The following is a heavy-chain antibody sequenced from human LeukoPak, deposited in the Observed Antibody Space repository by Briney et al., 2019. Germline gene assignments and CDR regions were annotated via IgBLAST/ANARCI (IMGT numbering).Heavy chain of an antibody. V-gene: IGHV3-48*04. Sequence: GGSLRLSCAASGFTFGDYTMNWVRQAPGRGLEWVSCISSGSSTIYYADSVKGRFTISRDNAKNSLYLQMNSLRAEDTAVYYCARDLGTFDYWGQGTLVTVSS. CDR1: GFTFGDYT. J-gene: IGHJ4*02. CDR2: ISSGSSTI. CDR3: ARDLGTFDY. D-gene: IGHD1-1*01.